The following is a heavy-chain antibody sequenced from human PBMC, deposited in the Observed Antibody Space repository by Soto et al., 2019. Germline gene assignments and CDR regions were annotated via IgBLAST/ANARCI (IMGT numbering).Heavy chain of an antibody. CDR2: ISPYTGNT. V-gene: IGHV1-18*01. J-gene: IGHJ6*02. Sequence: QVQLVQSGDEVKKPGASVKVSCKASGYIFVNYGIAWVRQAPGQGLEWMGWISPYTGNTHSATKVQGRLTMTTDTSTSTASIDLGSLTSAPPAAYSSLMVINFVTPTPLDVWGQGTTVTFSS. CDR3: LMVINFVTPTPLDV. D-gene: IGHD2-21*01. CDR1: GYIFVNYG.